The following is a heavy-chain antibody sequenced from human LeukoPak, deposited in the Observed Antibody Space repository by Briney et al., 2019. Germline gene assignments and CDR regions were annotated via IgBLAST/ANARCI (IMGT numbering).Heavy chain of an antibody. Sequence: GGSLRLSCAASGFTFSTYGMHWVRQAPGKGLEWVSVNSGGSTYYADYVKGPFTNSRHNSKDTLYLQMNSRRAEDTAVYYCGSSSGWYGDAFDIWGQGTMVTVSS. V-gene: IGHV3-NL1*01. CDR3: GSSSGWYGDAFDI. CDR2: NSGGST. D-gene: IGHD6-19*01. CDR1: GFTFSTYG. J-gene: IGHJ3*02.